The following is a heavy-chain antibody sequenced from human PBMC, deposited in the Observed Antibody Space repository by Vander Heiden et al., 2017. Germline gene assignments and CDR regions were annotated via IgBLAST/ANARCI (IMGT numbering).Heavy chain of an antibody. V-gene: IGHV3-30*18. CDR1: GFTFRGYG. CDR3: AKFGVGATRGDAFDI. J-gene: IGHJ3*02. CDR2: ISYDGSNK. Sequence: QVQLLESGGGVVQPGRSLRLPCAAAGFTFRGYGMHWVRQAPGKGLEWVAVISYDGSNKYYADSVKGRFTISRDNSKNTLYLQVNSLRAEDTAVYYCAKFGVGATRGDAFDIWGQGTMVTVSS. D-gene: IGHD1-26*01.